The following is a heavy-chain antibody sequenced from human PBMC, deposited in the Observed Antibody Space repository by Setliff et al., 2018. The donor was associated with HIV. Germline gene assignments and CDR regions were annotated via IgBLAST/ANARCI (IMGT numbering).Heavy chain of an antibody. CDR3: ARDGYYNSWSGYGYYYYYMDV. Sequence: ASVKVSCKVSGDTFNNYGLNWVRQAPGQGLEWMGIINPSGGTISYAQKFQGRVTMTGDTSTSTVYMELSSLRSEDTAVYYCARDGYYNSWSGYGYYYYYMDVWGKGTTVTVSS. CDR1: GDTFNNYG. CDR2: INPSGGTI. D-gene: IGHD3-3*01. V-gene: IGHV1-46*02. J-gene: IGHJ6*03.